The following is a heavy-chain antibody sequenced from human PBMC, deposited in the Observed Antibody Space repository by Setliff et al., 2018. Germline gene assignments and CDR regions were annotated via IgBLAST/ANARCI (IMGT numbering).Heavy chain of an antibody. J-gene: IGHJ5*02. CDR1: GFSLSDTW. V-gene: IGHV3-15*07. CDR3: TRDPGGYDFDP. D-gene: IGHD5-12*01. CDR2: IKKTSDGGTT. Sequence: GGSLRLSCVLSGFSLSDTWMNWVRQAPGKGLEWVGHIKKTSDGGTTDYAAPVKGRFTISRDDSKNTLYLQMNSLKTEDTAVYYCTRDPGGYDFDPWGQGTLVTVSS.